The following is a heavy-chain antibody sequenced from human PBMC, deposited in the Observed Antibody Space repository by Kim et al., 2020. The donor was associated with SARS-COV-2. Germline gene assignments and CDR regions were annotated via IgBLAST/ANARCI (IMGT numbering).Heavy chain of an antibody. J-gene: IGHJ4*02. Sequence: SETLSLTCTVSGGSISSSSYYWGWIRQPPGKGLEWIGSIYYSGSTYYNPSLKSRVTISVDTSKNQFSLKLSSVTAADTAVYYCARDRRRFGEFPLDYWGQGTLVTVSS. CDR2: IYYSGST. CDR1: GGSISSSSYY. CDR3: ARDRRRFGEFPLDY. V-gene: IGHV4-39*07. D-gene: IGHD3-10*01.